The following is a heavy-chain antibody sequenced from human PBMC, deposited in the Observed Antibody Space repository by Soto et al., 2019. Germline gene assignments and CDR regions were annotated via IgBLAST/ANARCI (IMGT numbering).Heavy chain of an antibody. CDR1: GGSISSGDYY. CDR2: IYYSGST. V-gene: IGHV4-30-4*01. D-gene: IGHD6-19*01. J-gene: IGHJ4*02. Sequence: PSETLSLTCTVSGGSISSGDYYWSWIRHPPGKGLEWIGYIYYSGSTYYNPSLKSRVTISVDTSKNQFSLKLSSVTAADTAVYYCARTSNLKYSSGWYCDYWGQGTLVTVS. CDR3: ARTSNLKYSSGWYCDY.